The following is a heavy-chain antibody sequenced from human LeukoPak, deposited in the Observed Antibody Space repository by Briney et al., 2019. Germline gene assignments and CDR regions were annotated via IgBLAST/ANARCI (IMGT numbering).Heavy chain of an antibody. D-gene: IGHD2/OR15-2a*01. CDR1: GFTFSSYS. Sequence: PGGSLRLSCAASGFTFSSYSMNWVRQAPGKGLEWVSYISSSSSTIYYADSVKGRFTISRDNAKNSLYLQMNSLRVEDTAVYYCARTESMAVDYWGQGTLVTVSS. CDR2: ISSSSSTI. J-gene: IGHJ4*02. CDR3: ARTESMAVDY. V-gene: IGHV3-48*01.